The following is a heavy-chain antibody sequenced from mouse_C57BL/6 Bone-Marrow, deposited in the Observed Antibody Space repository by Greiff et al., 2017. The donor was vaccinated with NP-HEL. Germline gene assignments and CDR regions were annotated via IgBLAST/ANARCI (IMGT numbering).Heavy chain of an antibody. CDR2: ISSGGSYT. V-gene: IGHV5-6*01. J-gene: IGHJ2*01. CDR3: ARHPLYDGYYGGYFDY. CDR1: GFTFSSYG. Sequence: EVQVVESGGDLVKPGGSLKLSCAASGFTFSSYGMSLVRQTPDKRLEWVATISSGGSYTYYPDSVKGRFTISRDNAKNTLYLQMSSLKSEDTAMYYCARHPLYDGYYGGYFDYWGQGTTLTVSS. D-gene: IGHD2-3*01.